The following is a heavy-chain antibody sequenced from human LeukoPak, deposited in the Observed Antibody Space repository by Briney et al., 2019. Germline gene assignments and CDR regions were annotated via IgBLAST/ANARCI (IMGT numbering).Heavy chain of an antibody. D-gene: IGHD6-19*01. CDR3: ARERYSSGWYVYGMDV. V-gene: IGHV3-33*01. CDR1: GFTFSSYG. Sequence: PGRSLRLSCAASGFTFSSYGMHWVRQAPGKGLEWVAVIWYDGSNKYYADSVKGRFTISRDNSKNTLYLQMNSLRAEDTAAYYCARERYSSGWYVYGMDVWGQGTTVTVSS. CDR2: IWYDGSNK. J-gene: IGHJ6*02.